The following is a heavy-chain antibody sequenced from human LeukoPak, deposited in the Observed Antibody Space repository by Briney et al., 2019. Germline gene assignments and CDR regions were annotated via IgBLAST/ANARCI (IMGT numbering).Heavy chain of an antibody. Sequence: ASVKVSCKASGYTFTGYHMHWVRQAPGQGLEWMGRINPNTGDTNFAQNFQGRVNMTRDTSITTAYMELSSLRSEDMAVYYCARGAKFRSYGSGTYYTSLPFDPWGQGTLVTVSS. J-gene: IGHJ5*02. CDR3: ARGAKFRSYGSGTYYTSLPFDP. D-gene: IGHD3-10*01. CDR1: GYTFTGYH. V-gene: IGHV1-2*02. CDR2: INPNTGDT.